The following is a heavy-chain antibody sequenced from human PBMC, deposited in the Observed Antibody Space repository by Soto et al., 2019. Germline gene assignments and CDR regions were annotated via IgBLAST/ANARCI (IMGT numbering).Heavy chain of an antibody. Sequence: QVQLVQSGAEVKTPGSSVKVSCKASGGTFSSYTIRWVRQAPGQGLEWKGRIIPILGIANYAQKFQGRVTITAHKSTSPAYMELSSLRSEDTAVYYCARPDYGDSNDAFDIWGPGTMVTFSS. V-gene: IGHV1-69*02. CDR3: ARPDYGDSNDAFDI. CDR1: GGTFSSYT. CDR2: IIPILGIA. J-gene: IGHJ3*02. D-gene: IGHD4-17*01.